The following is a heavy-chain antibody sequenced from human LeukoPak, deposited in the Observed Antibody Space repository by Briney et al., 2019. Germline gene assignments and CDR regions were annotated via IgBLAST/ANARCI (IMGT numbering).Heavy chain of an antibody. CDR3: AREGVVGARAIDY. J-gene: IGHJ4*02. D-gene: IGHD1-26*01. V-gene: IGHV1-69*05. Sequence: SVKVSCKASGGTFSSYAISWVRQAPGQGLEWMGGIIPIFGTANYAQKLQGRVTMTTDTSTSTAYMELRSLRSDDTAVYYCAREGVVGARAIDYWGQGTLVTVSS. CDR1: GGTFSSYA. CDR2: IIPIFGTA.